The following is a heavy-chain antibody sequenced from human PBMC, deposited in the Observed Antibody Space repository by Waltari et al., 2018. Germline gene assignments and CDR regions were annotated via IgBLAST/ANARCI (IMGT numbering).Heavy chain of an antibody. V-gene: IGHV4-61*02. CDR1: GGSISSGSYY. CDR2: IYPSGIP. Sequence: QVQLQESGPGLVKPSQTLSLTCTVSGGSISSGSYYWSWIRQPAGKGLEWIGRIYPSGIPNYTPSLKGRVPISVDTSKTQCSLKLSSVPAADTAVYYCAREPKDWFDPWGQGTLVTVSS. J-gene: IGHJ5*02. CDR3: AREPKDWFDP.